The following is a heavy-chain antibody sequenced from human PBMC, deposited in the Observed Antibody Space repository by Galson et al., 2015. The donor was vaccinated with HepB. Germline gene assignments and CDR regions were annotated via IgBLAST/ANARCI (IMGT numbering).Heavy chain of an antibody. CDR2: VYYSGST. J-gene: IGHJ4*02. CDR3: VVDLSDIPVADSVMGY. CDR1: GGSINSDSHY. Sequence: ETLSLTCTVAGGSINSDSHYWGWVRQPPGKGLEWIGSVYYSGSTYKNPSLRSRPTMSVDTSKNQFSLRLSAVTAADTAVYYCVVDLSDIPVADSVMGYWGQGTLVTVSS. D-gene: IGHD6-19*01. V-gene: IGHV4-39*01.